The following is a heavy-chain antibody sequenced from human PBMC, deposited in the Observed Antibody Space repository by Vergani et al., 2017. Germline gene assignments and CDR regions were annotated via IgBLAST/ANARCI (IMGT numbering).Heavy chain of an antibody. CDR1: GFTVSTDY. D-gene: IGHD3-3*01. CDR3: ARVGHYSVLSGYYIGGGFDI. V-gene: IGHV3-66*02. J-gene: IGHJ3*02. CDR2: LYRGAFT. Sequence: EVLLLESGGGLVQPGGSLTLSCAASGFTVSTDYFSWVRQAPGKGLEWVSILYRGAFTSYTDSVKGRFTVSRDISKNSLFLQMNSLRPEDTARYYCARVGHYSVLSGYYIGGGFDIWGQGTMVTVSS.